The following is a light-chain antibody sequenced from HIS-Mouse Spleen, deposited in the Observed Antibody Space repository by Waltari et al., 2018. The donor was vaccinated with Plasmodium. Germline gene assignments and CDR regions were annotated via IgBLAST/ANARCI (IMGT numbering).Light chain of an antibody. V-gene: IGKV1-12*01. CDR2: AAS. CDR3: QQANSFPWT. CDR1: QGISRW. Sequence: DIQMTQSPSSVSASVGDRVTITCRASQGISRWLAWYQQKPGKAPKLLIYAASSLQSGGPSRFSGSGSGTDFTLTISSLQPEDFATYYCQQANSFPWTFGQGTKVEIK. J-gene: IGKJ1*01.